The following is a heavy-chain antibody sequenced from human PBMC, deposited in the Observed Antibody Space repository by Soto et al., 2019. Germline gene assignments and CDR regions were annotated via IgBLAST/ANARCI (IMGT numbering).Heavy chain of an antibody. CDR1: GGSISSYY. CDR2: IYYSGST. Sequence: SETLSLTCTVSGGSISSYYWSWIRQPPGKGLEWIGYIYYSGSTNYNPSLKSRVTISVDTSKNQFSLKLSSVTAADTAVYYCARDLAADVSSWSGHGDGNGGMDVWGQGTTVTVSS. CDR3: ARDLAADVSSWSGHGDGNGGMDV. J-gene: IGHJ6*02. D-gene: IGHD6-13*01. V-gene: IGHV4-59*01.